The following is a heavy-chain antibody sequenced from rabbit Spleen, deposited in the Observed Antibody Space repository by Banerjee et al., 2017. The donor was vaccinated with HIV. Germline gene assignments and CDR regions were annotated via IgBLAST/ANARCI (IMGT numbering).Heavy chain of an antibody. CDR3: ARDTSSSFSSYGMDL. CDR2: IYTGSSGFT. D-gene: IGHD1-1*01. J-gene: IGHJ6*01. V-gene: IGHV1S40*01. Sequence: QQLVESGGGLVKPGASLTLTCTASGFSFSSSYDMCWVRQAPGKGLEWIACIYTGSSGFTYFASWAKGRFTCSKTSSTTVTLQMTSLTAADTATYFCARDTSSSFSSYGMDLWGQGTLVTVS. CDR1: GFSFSSSYD.